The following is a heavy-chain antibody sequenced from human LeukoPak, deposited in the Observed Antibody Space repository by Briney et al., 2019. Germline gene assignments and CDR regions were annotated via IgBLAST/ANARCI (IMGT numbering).Heavy chain of an antibody. CDR1: GFTFSDYY. J-gene: IGHJ4*02. V-gene: IGHV3-33*08. CDR2: IWYDGSNK. Sequence: GGSLRLSCAASGFTFSDYYMSWIRQAPGKGLEWVAVIWYDGSNKYYADSVKGRFTISRDNSKNTLYLQMNSLRAEDTAVYYCARAAHYYDSSGPDYWGQGTLVTVSS. CDR3: ARAAHYYDSSGPDY. D-gene: IGHD3-22*01.